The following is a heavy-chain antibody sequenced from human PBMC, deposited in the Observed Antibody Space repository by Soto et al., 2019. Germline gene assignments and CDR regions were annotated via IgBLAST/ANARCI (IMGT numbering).Heavy chain of an antibody. CDR1: GYSFTSYW. D-gene: IGHD2-15*01. J-gene: IGHJ6*02. CDR3: ARPRYPGRGYYGMDV. Sequence: EVQLVQSGAEVKKPGESLKISCKGSGYSFTSYWIGWVRQMPGKGLECMGIIYPGDSDTRYSPSFQGQVTISADKSISTAYLQWSSLKASDTAMYYWARPRYPGRGYYGMDVWGQGTTVTVSS. V-gene: IGHV5-51*01. CDR2: IYPGDSDT.